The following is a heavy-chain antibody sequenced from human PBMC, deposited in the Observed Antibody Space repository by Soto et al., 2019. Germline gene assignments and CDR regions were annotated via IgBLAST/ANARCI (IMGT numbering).Heavy chain of an antibody. V-gene: IGHV3-30*18. Sequence: QPGGSLRLSCAASGFTFSSYGMHWVRQAPGKGLEWVAVISYDGSNKYYADSVKGRFTISRDNSKNTLYLQMNSLRAEDTAVYYCAKDGGYDYYYYYGMDVWGQGTTVTVSS. CDR2: ISYDGSNK. J-gene: IGHJ6*02. CDR1: GFTFSSYG. D-gene: IGHD5-12*01. CDR3: AKDGGYDYYYYYGMDV.